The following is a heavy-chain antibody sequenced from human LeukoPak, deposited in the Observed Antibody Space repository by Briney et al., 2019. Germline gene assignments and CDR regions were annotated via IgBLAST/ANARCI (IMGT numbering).Heavy chain of an antibody. CDR3: ATRPTPRDRDF. CDR1: GLTLSTSD. D-gene: IGHD5-24*01. CDR2: IVQSGTT. V-gene: IGHV3-23*01. Sequence: PGGSLRLSCVASGLTLSTSDTSWVRQAPGKGPEWLSLIVQSGTTYYAESVEGRFTVSRDNSQNTVFMQMNSLRAEDTAVYYCATRPTPRDRDFWGQGTLVTVSS. J-gene: IGHJ4*02.